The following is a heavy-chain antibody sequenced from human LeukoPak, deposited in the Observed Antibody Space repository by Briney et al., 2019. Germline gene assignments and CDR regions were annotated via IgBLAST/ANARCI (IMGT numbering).Heavy chain of an antibody. D-gene: IGHD4-23*01. Sequence: GGSLRLSCAASGFTFSSYAMSWVRQAPGKGLEWVAVISYDGSNKYYADSVKGRFTISRDNSKNTLYLQMNSLRAEDTAVYYCARVRRWQSYYFDYWGQGTLVTVSS. CDR2: ISYDGSNK. V-gene: IGHV3-30-3*01. CDR1: GFTFSSYA. J-gene: IGHJ4*02. CDR3: ARVRRWQSYYFDY.